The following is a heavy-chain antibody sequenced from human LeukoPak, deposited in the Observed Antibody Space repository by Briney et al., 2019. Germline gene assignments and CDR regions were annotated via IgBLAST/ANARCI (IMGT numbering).Heavy chain of an antibody. CDR1: GYTFTGYY. CDR3: ARARYLPGSGSYRGAEYFQH. J-gene: IGHJ1*01. CDR2: INPNSGGT. V-gene: IGHV1-2*02. Sequence: ASVKVSCKASGYTFTGYYMHWVRQAPGQGLEWMGWINPNSGGTNYAQKFQGRVTMTRDTSISTAYMELSRLRSDDTAVYYCARARYLPGSGSYRGAEYFQHWGQDTLVTVSS. D-gene: IGHD1-26*01.